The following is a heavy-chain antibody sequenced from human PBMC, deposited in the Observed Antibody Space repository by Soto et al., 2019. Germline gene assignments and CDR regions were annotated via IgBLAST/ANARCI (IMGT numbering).Heavy chain of an antibody. Sequence: QVQLQESGPGLVKPSGTLSLTCAVSGGSISSSNWWRWVRQTPGKGLEWIGEIYHSGSTNYNPSLKSRVTISVDKSKNQFSLKLSSVSAADTAVYYCAGERAFGESSPGYYYYGMDVWGQGTTVTVSS. J-gene: IGHJ6*02. V-gene: IGHV4-4*02. D-gene: IGHD3-10*01. CDR2: IYHSGST. CDR1: GGSISSSNW. CDR3: AGERAFGESSPGYYYYGMDV.